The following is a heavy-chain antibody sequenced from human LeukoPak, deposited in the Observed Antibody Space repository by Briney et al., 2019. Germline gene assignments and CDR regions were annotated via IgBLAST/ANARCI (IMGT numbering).Heavy chain of an antibody. V-gene: IGHV4-59*08. CDR1: GDSLNSYY. CDR3: ARQPGGTAAFDV. D-gene: IGHD1-14*01. CDR2: ISYTGGEI. Sequence: SETLSLTCTVSGDSLNSYYWSWIRQPPGKRLEWIGYISYTGGEINYNPSLKSRLTLSVDTSKHQFSLMLTSVTAADTAIYYCARQPGGTAAFDVWAQGTMVTVSS. J-gene: IGHJ3*01.